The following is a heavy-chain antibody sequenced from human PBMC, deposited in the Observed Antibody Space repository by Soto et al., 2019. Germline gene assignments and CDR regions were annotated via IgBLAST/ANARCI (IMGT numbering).Heavy chain of an antibody. CDR2: ISTRDDDT. D-gene: IGHD3-3*01. Sequence: EVQLLESGGGLVQPGGSLRLSCAASGFTFGRYAMSWVRQAPGKGLXXVSVISTRDDDTYYADFVKGRFTISRDNSKXMLXLXMXXLRAEDTAVYYCAKDVGTIIGVADYWGQGALVTVSS. CDR1: GFTFGRYA. J-gene: IGHJ4*02. CDR3: AKDVGTIIGVADY. V-gene: IGHV3-23*01.